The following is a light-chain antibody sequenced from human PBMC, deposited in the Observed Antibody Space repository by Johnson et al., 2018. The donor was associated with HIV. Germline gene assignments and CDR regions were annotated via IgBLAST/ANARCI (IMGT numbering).Light chain of an antibody. J-gene: IGLJ1*01. Sequence: QPVLTQPPSVSAAPGQKVTISCSGSSSNIGNNYVSWYQQLPGTAPKLLIYDNNKRPSGIPDRFSGSKSGTSATLGITGLQTGDEADYYFGTWDSSLSLGVFGTGTKVTVL. V-gene: IGLV1-51*01. CDR1: SSNIGNNY. CDR2: DNN. CDR3: GTWDSSLSLGV.